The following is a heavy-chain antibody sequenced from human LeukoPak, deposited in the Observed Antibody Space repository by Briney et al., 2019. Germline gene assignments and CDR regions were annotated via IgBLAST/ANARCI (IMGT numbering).Heavy chain of an antibody. D-gene: IGHD5-24*01. CDR1: GFTFSSYA. V-gene: IGHV3-23*01. Sequence: AGGSLRLSCAASGFTFSSYAMSWVRQAPGKGLEWVSAISGSGGSTYYADSVKGRFTISRDNSKNTPYLQMNSLRAEDTAVYYCAKARAGYNSYYFDYWGQGTLVTVSS. CDR2: ISGSGGST. J-gene: IGHJ4*02. CDR3: AKARAGYNSYYFDY.